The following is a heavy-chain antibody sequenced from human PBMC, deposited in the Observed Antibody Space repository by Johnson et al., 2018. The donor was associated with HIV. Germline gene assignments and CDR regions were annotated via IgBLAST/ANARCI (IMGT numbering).Heavy chain of an antibody. CDR1: GFTFSSYW. Sequence: VQLVESGGGVVQPGGSLRLSCAASGFTFSSYWMSWVRQAPGKGLEWVANIKQDGSEKYYVDSVKGRFTITRDNAKNSLYLQMNSLRAEDTAVYYCAKDQSPLMTWWDAFDIWAKGQWSPSLQ. CDR3: AKDQSPLMTWWDAFDI. V-gene: IGHV3-7*01. D-gene: IGHD2-8*02. CDR2: IKQDGSEK. J-gene: IGHJ3*02.